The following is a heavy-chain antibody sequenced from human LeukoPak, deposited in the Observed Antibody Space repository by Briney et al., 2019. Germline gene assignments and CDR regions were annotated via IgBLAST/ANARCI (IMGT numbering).Heavy chain of an antibody. J-gene: IGHJ4*02. CDR2: ISAYNGNT. D-gene: IGHD5-18*01. V-gene: IGHV1-18*01. Sequence: ASVKVSCKASGYTFTSYGISWVRQAPGQGLEWMGWISAYNGNTNYAQKFQGRVTMTTDTSTSTAYMELRSLRSDETAVYYCARDYLSYSYGSYFDYWGQGTLVTVSS. CDR3: ARDYLSYSYGSYFDY. CDR1: GYTFTSYG.